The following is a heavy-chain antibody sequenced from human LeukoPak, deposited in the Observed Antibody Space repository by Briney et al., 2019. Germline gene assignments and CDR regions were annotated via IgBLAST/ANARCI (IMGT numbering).Heavy chain of an antibody. D-gene: IGHD3-10*01. CDR2: ISGTGSST. CDR3: AKGPAPEPIRGSRGYFDY. J-gene: IGHJ4*02. Sequence: GGSLRLSCAASGFTFSTYAMSWVRQAPGKGLEWVSSISGTGSSTYYADSVKGRFTISRDNSKNTLYLQMNSLRAEDTAVYYCAKGPAPEPIRGSRGYFDYWGQGTLVTVSS. CDR1: GFTFSTYA. V-gene: IGHV3-23*01.